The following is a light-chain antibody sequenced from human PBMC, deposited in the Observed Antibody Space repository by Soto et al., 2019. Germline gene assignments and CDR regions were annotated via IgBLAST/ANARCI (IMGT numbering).Light chain of an antibody. CDR2: GAS. Sequence: EIVLTQSPGTLSLSPGERATLSCRASQSVSKNSLAWYQQKPGQAPRLLISGASNRATGIPDRFSGSGSGTDFSLTIDTLEPEDLAVYFCQQYGSPPPTFGGGTKVAIK. V-gene: IGKV3-20*01. J-gene: IGKJ4*01. CDR1: QSVSKNS. CDR3: QQYGSPPPT.